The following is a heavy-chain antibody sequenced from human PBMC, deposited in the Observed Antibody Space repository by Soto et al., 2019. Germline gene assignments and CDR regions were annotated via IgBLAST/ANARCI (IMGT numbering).Heavy chain of an antibody. CDR1: GGPFSGYY. D-gene: IGHD1-1*01. V-gene: IGHV4-34*01. CDR2: INHSGST. Sequence: QVQLQQWGAGLLEPSETLSLTCAVYGGPFSGYYWSWIRQPPGKELEWIGEINHSGSTNYNPSLKSRVSISLDTSKNQFSVKLSSVTAADTAVYYCARGRQPGTAVRFDPWGQGALVTVSS. CDR3: ARGRQPGTAVRFDP. J-gene: IGHJ5*02.